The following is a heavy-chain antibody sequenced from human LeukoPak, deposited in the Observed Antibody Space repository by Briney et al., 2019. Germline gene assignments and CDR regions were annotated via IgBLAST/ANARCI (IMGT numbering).Heavy chain of an antibody. D-gene: IGHD6-19*01. CDR1: GGSISSYY. Sequence: SETLSLTCTVSGGSISSYYWSWIRQPPGKGLEWIGYIYYSGSTNYNPSLKSRVTISVDTSKNQFSLKLSSVTAADTAVYYCARVCGYSGWYSAEEVWAFDIWGQGTMVTVSS. CDR3: ARVCGYSGWYSAEEVWAFDI. CDR2: IYYSGST. J-gene: IGHJ3*02. V-gene: IGHV4-59*01.